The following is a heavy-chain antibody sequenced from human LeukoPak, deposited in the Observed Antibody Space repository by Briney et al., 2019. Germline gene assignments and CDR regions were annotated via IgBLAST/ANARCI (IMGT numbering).Heavy chain of an antibody. D-gene: IGHD2-15*01. CDR2: ISGSGGST. CDR3: AKDWCSASSCYIDY. CDR1: GFTFSNYA. J-gene: IGHJ4*02. Sequence: GGSLRLSCAASGFTFSNYAMSWVRQAPGKGLEWVSAISGSGGSTYYADSVKGRFTISRDNSKNTLYLQMNSLRADDTAVYYCAKDWCSASSCYIDYWGQGTLVTVSS. V-gene: IGHV3-23*01.